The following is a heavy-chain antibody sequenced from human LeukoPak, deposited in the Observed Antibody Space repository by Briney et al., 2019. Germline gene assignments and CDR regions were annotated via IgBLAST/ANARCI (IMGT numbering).Heavy chain of an antibody. D-gene: IGHD4-17*01. CDR3: ARDREQTTVTTGGFDP. Sequence: GGSLRLSCAACGFTSSSYGMQWVRQAPGKGVEWVAVIWYDGSNKYYADSVKGRFTISRDNSKNTLYLQMNSLRAEDTAVYYCARDREQTTVTTGGFDPWGQGTLVTVSS. V-gene: IGHV3-33*01. J-gene: IGHJ5*02. CDR1: GFTSSSYG. CDR2: IWYDGSNK.